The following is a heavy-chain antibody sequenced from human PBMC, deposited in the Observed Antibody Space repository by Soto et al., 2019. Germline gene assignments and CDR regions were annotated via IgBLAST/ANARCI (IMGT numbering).Heavy chain of an antibody. CDR3: AGAIEEYDSRGYYYVPFDY. Sequence: GASVKVSCKASGDTFSSYAISWVRQAPGQGLEWMGGIIPIFGTANYAQKFQGRVTITADESTSTAYMELSSLRSEDTAVYYCAGAIEEYDSRGYYYVPFDYWGQGTLVTVSS. CDR1: GDTFSSYA. D-gene: IGHD3-22*01. V-gene: IGHV1-69*13. J-gene: IGHJ4*02. CDR2: IIPIFGTA.